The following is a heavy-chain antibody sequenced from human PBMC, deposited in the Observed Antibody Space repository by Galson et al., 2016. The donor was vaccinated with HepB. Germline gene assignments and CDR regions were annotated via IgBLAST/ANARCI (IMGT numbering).Heavy chain of an antibody. J-gene: IGHJ4*02. V-gene: IGHV3-15*01. CDR2: ITSKGDGGTI. CDR3: TSRLFP. CDR1: GFTFSNAW. Sequence: SLRLSCAGSGFTFSNAWLSWARQAPGKGPEWVGRITSKGDGGTIDYAPAVKGRFTISRDDSKNMLYLQMMSLTTEDTAVYYCTSRLFPWGQGTLVAVSS. D-gene: IGHD2-21*02.